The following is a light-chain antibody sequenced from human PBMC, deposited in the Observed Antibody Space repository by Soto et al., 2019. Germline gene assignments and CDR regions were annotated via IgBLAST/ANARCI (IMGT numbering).Light chain of an antibody. CDR3: CSYAGSYTRAV. J-gene: IGLJ2*01. CDR2: DVS. Sequence: QSVLTQPRSVSGSPGQSVTISCTGTSSDVGGYNYVSWYQQHPGKAPKLMIYDVSKRPSGVPDRFSGSKSGNTASLTISGLQAEDEADYYCCSYAGSYTRAVFGGGTKVTVL. V-gene: IGLV2-11*01. CDR1: SSDVGGYNY.